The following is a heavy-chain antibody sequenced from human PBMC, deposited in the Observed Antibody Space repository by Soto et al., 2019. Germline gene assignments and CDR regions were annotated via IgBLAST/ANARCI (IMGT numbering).Heavy chain of an antibody. CDR2: INHSGST. CDR1: GGSFSGYY. V-gene: IGHV4-34*01. Sequence: QVQLQQWGAGLLKPSETLSLTCAVYGGSFSGYYWSWIRQPPGKGLEWIGEINHSGSTNYNPSLKSRVTTSVDTSKNQFSLKLSSVTAADTAVYYCARKGRYFDWSLPKGGWFDPWGQGTLVTVSS. D-gene: IGHD3-9*01. J-gene: IGHJ5*02. CDR3: ARKGRYFDWSLPKGGWFDP.